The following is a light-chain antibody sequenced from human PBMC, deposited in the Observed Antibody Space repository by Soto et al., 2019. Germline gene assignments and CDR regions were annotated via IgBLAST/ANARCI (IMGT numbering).Light chain of an antibody. Sequence: EIVLTQSPATLSLSPGERATLSCMSSQNISIYLAWYQQKPGQAPRLLIYDASNWATGIPARFSGSGSGTDFTLTISSLEPEDFAVYYCQQCRNWPPEITFGQGTRLEIK. CDR2: DAS. CDR1: QNISIY. CDR3: QQCRNWPPEIT. J-gene: IGKJ5*01. V-gene: IGKV3-11*01.